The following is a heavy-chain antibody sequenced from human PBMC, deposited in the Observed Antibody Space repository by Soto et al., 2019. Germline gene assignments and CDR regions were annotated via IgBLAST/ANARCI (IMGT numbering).Heavy chain of an antibody. J-gene: IGHJ3*02. Sequence: SQTLSLTCAISGDSVSSNSAAWNWIRQSPSRGLEWLGRTYYRSKWYNDYAVSVKSRITNNPDTSKNQFSLQLNSVTPEDTAVYYCSKGSVFGVVISTDAFDIWGQGTMVTVSS. CDR1: GDSVSSNSAA. CDR2: TYYRSKWYN. D-gene: IGHD3-3*01. CDR3: SKGSVFGVVISTDAFDI. V-gene: IGHV6-1*01.